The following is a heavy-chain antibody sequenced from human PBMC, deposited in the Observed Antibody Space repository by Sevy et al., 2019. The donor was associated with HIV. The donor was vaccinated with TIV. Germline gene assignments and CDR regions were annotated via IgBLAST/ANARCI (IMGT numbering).Heavy chain of an antibody. J-gene: IGHJ4*02. CDR3: VTLYYFGSGNPYYFDY. CDR2: IHPTDSDA. Sequence: GESLKICCKGSGYSFTSYWIGWVRQMPGKGLEWMGIIHPTDSDARYSPSFQGQVTISADKSISTAYLQWSSLRASDTAMYYCVTLYYFGSGNPYYFDYWGQGTLVTVSS. CDR1: GYSFTSYW. V-gene: IGHV5-51*01. D-gene: IGHD3-10*01.